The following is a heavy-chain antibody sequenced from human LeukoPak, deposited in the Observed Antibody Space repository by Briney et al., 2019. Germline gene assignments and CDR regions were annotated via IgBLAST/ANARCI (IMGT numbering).Heavy chain of an antibody. CDR2: INPNSGGT. J-gene: IGHJ3*02. V-gene: IGHV1-2*02. Sequence: ASVKVSCKASGYTFTGYHLHWVRQAPGQGLEWMGWINPNSGGTNYAQKFQGRVTMTRDTSISTAYMELSRLRSDDTAVYYCARDRWELSAFDIWGQGTMVTVSS. CDR3: ARDRWELSAFDI. D-gene: IGHD3-10*01. CDR1: GYTFTGYH.